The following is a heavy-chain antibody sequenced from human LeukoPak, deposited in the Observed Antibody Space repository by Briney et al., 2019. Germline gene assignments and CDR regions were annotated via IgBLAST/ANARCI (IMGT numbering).Heavy chain of an antibody. D-gene: IGHD2-15*01. CDR2: VYYRGDT. Sequence: ASETLSLTCTVSGDSISRYHWTWIRLPPGKKMEWIGYVYYRGDTNYNPSLNSRATISLDTSNNQFSLKLTSVTAADTAIYYCATYTRHCRDGTCYSIDYRGQGTLVTVSS. V-gene: IGHV4-59*08. CDR3: ATYTRHCRDGTCYSIDY. CDR1: GDSISRYH. J-gene: IGHJ4*02.